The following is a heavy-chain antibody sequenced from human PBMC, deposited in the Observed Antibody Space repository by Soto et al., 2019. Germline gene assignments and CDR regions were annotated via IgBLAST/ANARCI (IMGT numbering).Heavy chain of an antibody. CDR1: GFTFSGFA. J-gene: IGHJ3*02. Sequence: GGSLRLSCAASGFTFSGFAMHWVRQASGKGLEWVGRIRSKANSYAKAYAASVKGRFTISRDDSKNTAYLQMKSLKAEDTAVYYCTTYDYDDSFGGFDIWGQGTMVTVSS. V-gene: IGHV3-73*01. CDR2: IRSKANSYAK. D-gene: IGHD4-17*01. CDR3: TTYDYDDSFGGFDI.